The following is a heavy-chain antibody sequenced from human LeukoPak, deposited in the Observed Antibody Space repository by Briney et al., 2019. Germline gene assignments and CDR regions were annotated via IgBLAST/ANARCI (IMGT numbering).Heavy chain of an antibody. J-gene: IGHJ4*02. Sequence: SETLSLTCTVSGGSISSYYWSWIRQPPGKGREWIGYIYYSGSTNYNPSLKSRVTISVDTSKNQFSLKLSSVTAADTAVYYCAREVVSHPTYYDFWSGYYTRYFDYWGQGTLVTVSS. D-gene: IGHD3-3*01. CDR2: IYYSGST. V-gene: IGHV4-59*01. CDR3: AREVVSHPTYYDFWSGYYTRYFDY. CDR1: GGSISSYY.